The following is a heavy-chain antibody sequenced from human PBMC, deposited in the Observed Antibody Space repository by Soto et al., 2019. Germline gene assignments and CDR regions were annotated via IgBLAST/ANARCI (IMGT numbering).Heavy chain of an antibody. CDR1: GFTFDDYA. CDR2: ISWNSGSI. CDR3: AKDQRRHFWSATDY. Sequence: PGGSLRLSCAASGFTFDDYAMHWVRQAPGKGLEWVSGISWNSGSIGYADSVKGRFTISRDNAKNSLYLQMNSLRAEDKALYYCAKDQRRHFWSATDYWGHGTLAPVSS. V-gene: IGHV3-9*01. D-gene: IGHD3-3*02. J-gene: IGHJ4*01.